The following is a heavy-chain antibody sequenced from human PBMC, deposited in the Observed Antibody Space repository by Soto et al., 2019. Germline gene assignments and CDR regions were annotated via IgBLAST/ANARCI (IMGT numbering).Heavy chain of an antibody. CDR3: ARGPFVGYSNYVGWFDP. V-gene: IGHV4-30-2*01. J-gene: IGHJ5*02. D-gene: IGHD4-4*01. CDR2: IYHSGST. Sequence: SETLSLTCAFSGGSISSGGYSWSWIRQPPGKGLEWIGYIYHSGSTYYNPSLKSRVTISVDRSKNQFSLKLSSVTAADTAVYYCARGPFVGYSNYVGWFDPWGQGTLVTVSS. CDR1: GGSISSGGYS.